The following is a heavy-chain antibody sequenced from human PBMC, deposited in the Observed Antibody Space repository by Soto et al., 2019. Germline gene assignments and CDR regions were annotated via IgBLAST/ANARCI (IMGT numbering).Heavy chain of an antibody. CDR1: GGTFSDFA. Sequence: QVQLVQSGAEMRKPGSSLRVSCKASGGTFSDFAFSWVRQAPGQGLEWMGGIVPRFGSPKYAQKFGGRVTISADTSTITVYMEVSRLRFDDTAVYFCARDRIQLRLGKESFIGMYVWGQGTTITVSS. J-gene: IGHJ6*02. CDR2: IVPRFGSP. CDR3: ARDRIQLRLGKESFIGMYV. D-gene: IGHD3-16*01. V-gene: IGHV1-69*06.